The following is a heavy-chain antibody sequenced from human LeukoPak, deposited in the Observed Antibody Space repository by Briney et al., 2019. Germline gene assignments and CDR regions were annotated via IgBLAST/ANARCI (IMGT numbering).Heavy chain of an antibody. CDR3: AKKTYYYYYMDV. J-gene: IGHJ6*03. CDR1: GFTFSSYG. V-gene: IGHV3-30*02. CDR2: IRYDGSNK. Sequence: GGSLRLSCAASGFTFSSYGMHWVRQAPGKGLEWVAFIRYDGSNKYYADSVKGRFTISRDNSKNTLYLQMNSLRAEDTAVYYCAKKTYYYYYMDVWGKGTTVTISS.